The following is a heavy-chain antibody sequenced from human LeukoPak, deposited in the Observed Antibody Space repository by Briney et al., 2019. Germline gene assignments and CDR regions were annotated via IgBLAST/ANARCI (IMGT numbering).Heavy chain of an antibody. D-gene: IGHD6-13*01. Sequence: SETLSLTCAVYGGSFSGYYWSWIRQPPGKGLEWIGEINHSGSTNYNPSLKSRVTISVDTSKNQFSLKLSSVTAADTAVYYCARTTEAHSWRTRYYDYYMDVWGKGSTVTVSS. V-gene: IGHV4-34*01. CDR3: ARTTEAHSWRTRYYDYYMDV. CDR1: GGSFSGYY. J-gene: IGHJ6*03. CDR2: INHSGST.